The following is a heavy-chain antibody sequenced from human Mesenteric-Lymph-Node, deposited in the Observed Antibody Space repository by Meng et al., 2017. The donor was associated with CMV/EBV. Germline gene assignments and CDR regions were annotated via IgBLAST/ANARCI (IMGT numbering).Heavy chain of an antibody. Sequence: QVQLQQSGAGLLTPSETLALTCAVYGGSFSGYYWSWIRQPPGKGLEWIGEINHSGSTNYNPSLKSRVTISVDTSKNQFSLKLSSVTAADTAVYYCARHQRWLKSEGGFNYWGQGTLVTVSS. D-gene: IGHD4-23*01. CDR2: INHSGST. CDR3: ARHQRWLKSEGGFNY. V-gene: IGHV4-34*01. J-gene: IGHJ4*02. CDR1: GGSFSGYY.